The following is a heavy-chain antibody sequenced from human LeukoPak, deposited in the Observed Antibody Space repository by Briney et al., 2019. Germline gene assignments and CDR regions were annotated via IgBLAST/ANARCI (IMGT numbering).Heavy chain of an antibody. CDR1: GFIFSNYW. Sequence: SGGTLRLSCAASGFIFSNYWMSWVRQAPGKGLEWVANIKQDVSEKYYVDSVKGRFTISRDNSKNSLYLQMNSLTAEDTAVDYCVRDKMWGQGTLVTVSS. J-gene: IGHJ4*02. CDR3: VRDKM. D-gene: IGHD5-24*01. V-gene: IGHV3-7*01. CDR2: IKQDVSEK.